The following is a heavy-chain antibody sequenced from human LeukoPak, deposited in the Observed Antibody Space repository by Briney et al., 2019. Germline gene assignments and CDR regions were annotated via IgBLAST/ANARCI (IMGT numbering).Heavy chain of an antibody. J-gene: IGHJ6*02. Sequence: GGSLRLSCAASGFTFSSYWMHWVRQAPGKGLVWVSRINSDGSSISYADSVKGRFTISRDNAKNTLYLQMNSLRAEDTAVYYCARADIVATITYSSGRYYYGMDVWGQGTTVTVSS. CDR2: INSDGSSI. V-gene: IGHV3-74*01. D-gene: IGHD5-12*01. CDR1: GFTFSSYW. CDR3: ARADIVATITYSSGRYYYGMDV.